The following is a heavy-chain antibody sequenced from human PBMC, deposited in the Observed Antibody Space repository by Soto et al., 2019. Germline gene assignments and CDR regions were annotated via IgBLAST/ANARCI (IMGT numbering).Heavy chain of an antibody. V-gene: IGHV3-9*01. CDR1: GFTFDDYA. CDR3: AKDSSSLGYCSSTSCYIFDY. Sequence: PGGSLRLSCAASGFTFDDYAMHWVRQAPGKGLEWVSGISWNSGSIGYADSVKGRFTISRDNAKNSLYLQMNSLRAEDTALYYCAKDSSSLGYCSSTSCYIFDYWGQGTLVTVSS. CDR2: ISWNSGSI. D-gene: IGHD2-2*02. J-gene: IGHJ4*02.